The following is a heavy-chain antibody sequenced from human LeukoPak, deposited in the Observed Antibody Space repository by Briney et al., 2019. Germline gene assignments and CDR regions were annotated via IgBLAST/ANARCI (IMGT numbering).Heavy chain of an antibody. V-gene: IGHV3-64*04. CDR1: GFTFSNYA. CDR2: ISSNGGST. CDR3: ARPTSGWYAGGFDY. Sequence: GGSLRLSCSASGFTFSNYAMDWVRQAPEKGLEYVSAISSNGGSTYYADSVKGRFTISRDNSKSTLYLQMNSLRAEDTALYYCARPTSGWYAGGFDYWGQGILVTVSS. J-gene: IGHJ4*02. D-gene: IGHD6-19*01.